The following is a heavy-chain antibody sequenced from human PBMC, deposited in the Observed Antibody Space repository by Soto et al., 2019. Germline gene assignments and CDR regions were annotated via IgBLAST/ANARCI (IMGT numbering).Heavy chain of an antibody. J-gene: IGHJ4*02. CDR2: FDPEDGET. CDR1: GYTLTELS. CDR3: ATDNRRTMVRGVIYYFDY. D-gene: IGHD3-10*01. V-gene: IGHV1-24*01. Sequence: ASVKVSCKVSGYTLTELSMHWVRQAPGKGLEWMGGFDPEDGETIYAQKFQGRVTMTEDTSTGTAYMELSSLRSEDTAVYYCATDNRRTMVRGVIYYFDYWGQGTLVTVS.